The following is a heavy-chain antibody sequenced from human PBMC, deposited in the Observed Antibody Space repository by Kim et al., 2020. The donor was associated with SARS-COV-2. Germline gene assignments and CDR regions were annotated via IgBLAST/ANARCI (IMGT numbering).Heavy chain of an antibody. CDR3: ARSVFGDNY. CDR2: INQDGSES. D-gene: IGHD3-10*02. V-gene: IGHV3-7*01. Sequence: GGSLRLSCAASGFTFSHDWMTWVRQAPGKGLEWVATINQDGSESYYVDSVKGRFTISRDNAKHSLYLQMNSLRVEDTAVYYCARSVFGDNYWGQGTLVSVSS. CDR1: GFTFSHDW. J-gene: IGHJ4*02.